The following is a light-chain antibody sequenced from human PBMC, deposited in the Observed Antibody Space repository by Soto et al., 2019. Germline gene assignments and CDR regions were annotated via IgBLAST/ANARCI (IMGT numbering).Light chain of an antibody. J-gene: IGKJ3*01. CDR3: HQYGSSPFT. V-gene: IGKV3-20*01. Sequence: DIVLTQSPATLSLSPGERATLSCRADQTVSANYLAWYQQKPGQAPRLLIYGASSRATGIPDRFSGSGSGTDFTLTISRLEPEDFAVFYCHQYGSSPFTFGPGTKVDIK. CDR2: GAS. CDR1: QTVSANY.